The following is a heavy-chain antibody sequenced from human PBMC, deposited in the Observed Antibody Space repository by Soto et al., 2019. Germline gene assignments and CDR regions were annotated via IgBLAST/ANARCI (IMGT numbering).Heavy chain of an antibody. D-gene: IGHD3-22*01. CDR2: IIPIFGTA. V-gene: IGHV1-69*13. Sequence: SVKVSCKASGGTFSSYAISWVRQAPGQGLEWMGGIIPIFGTANYAQKFQGRVTITADESTSTAYMELSGLRSEDTAVYYCARDHDSSGYYPPYFDYWGQGTLVTVSS. J-gene: IGHJ4*02. CDR1: GGTFSSYA. CDR3: ARDHDSSGYYPPYFDY.